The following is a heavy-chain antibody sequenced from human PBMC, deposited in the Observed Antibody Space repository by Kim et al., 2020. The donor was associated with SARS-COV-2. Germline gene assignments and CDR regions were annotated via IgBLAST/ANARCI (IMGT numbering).Heavy chain of an antibody. Sequence: SETLSLTCTVSSHSTSSGYYWGWIRQSPGKGLEWIGSVHQSSMTYYNPSLRSRVTISIDTSKNQFSLRLNSVTAADTAVYYCTSKYYYDTSGYYYADWWGAGPLVTVSS. D-gene: IGHD3-22*01. J-gene: IGHJ4*02. CDR2: VHQSSMT. V-gene: IGHV4-38-2*02. CDR3: TSKYYYDTSGYYYADW. CDR1: SHSTSSGYY.